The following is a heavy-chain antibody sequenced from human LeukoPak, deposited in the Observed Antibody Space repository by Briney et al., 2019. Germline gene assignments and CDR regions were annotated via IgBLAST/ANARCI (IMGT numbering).Heavy chain of an antibody. Sequence: SETLSLTCTVSGYSISSGYYWGWIRQPPGKGLEWIGSIYYSGNTYPNPSLKSRVTISVDTSKNQFSLKLSSVTAADTALYYCARSGYTTRRHDAFNIWGQGTMVTVSS. J-gene: IGHJ3*02. D-gene: IGHD6-13*01. CDR2: IYYSGNT. CDR1: GYSISSGYY. CDR3: ARSGYTTRRHDAFNI. V-gene: IGHV4-38-2*02.